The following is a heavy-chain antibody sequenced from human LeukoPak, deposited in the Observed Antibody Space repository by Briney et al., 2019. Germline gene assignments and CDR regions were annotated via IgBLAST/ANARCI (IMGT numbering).Heavy chain of an antibody. CDR3: ARVAVDTAMIPSIDY. CDR2: IYYSGST. D-gene: IGHD5-18*01. Sequence: ASETLSLTRTVSGGSISSGGYYWSWIRQHPGNGLEWIGYIYYSGSTYYNPSLKSRVTISVDTSKNQFSLKLSSVPAADTAVYYCARVAVDTAMIPSIDYWGQGTLVTVSS. J-gene: IGHJ4*02. V-gene: IGHV4-31*03. CDR1: GGSISSGGYY.